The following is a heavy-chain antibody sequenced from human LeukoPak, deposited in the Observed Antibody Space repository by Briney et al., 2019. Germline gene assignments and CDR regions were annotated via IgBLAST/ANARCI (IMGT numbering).Heavy chain of an antibody. CDR3: AKRGVVIRVILVGFHKEAYYFDS. CDR1: GITLSNYG. D-gene: IGHD3-22*01. J-gene: IGHJ4*02. V-gene: IGHV3-23*01. CDR2: ISDSGGRT. Sequence: PGGSLRLSCAVSGITLSNYGMTWVRQAPGKGLEWVAGISDSGGRTNYEDSVKGRFTISRDNPKNTLYLQMNSLGAEDTAVYFCAKRGVVIRVILVGFHKEAYYFDSWGQGILVTVSS.